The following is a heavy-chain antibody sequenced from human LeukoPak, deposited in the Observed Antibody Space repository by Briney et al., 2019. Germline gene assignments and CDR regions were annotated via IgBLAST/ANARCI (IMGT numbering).Heavy chain of an antibody. V-gene: IGHV3-74*01. CDR2: ISSDGSST. Sequence: GSLRLSCAASGFTFSTYWMHWVRQAPGKGLVWLSRISSDGSSTNYADSVKGRFTISRDNAKNTLYLQMNSLRAEGTAVYYCARDYGEGGYYFDYWGQGTLVTVSS. D-gene: IGHD4-17*01. J-gene: IGHJ4*02. CDR1: GFTFSTYW. CDR3: ARDYGEGGYYFDY.